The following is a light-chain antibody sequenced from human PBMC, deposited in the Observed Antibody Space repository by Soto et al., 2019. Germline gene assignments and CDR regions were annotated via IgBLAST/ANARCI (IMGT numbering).Light chain of an antibody. CDR3: QQYGSTLPTT. CDR2: GAS. V-gene: IGKV3-20*01. J-gene: IGKJ4*01. CDR1: QSVSSDY. Sequence: EIVLTQSPGTLSLSPGERATLSCRASQSVSSDYLAWYQQKPGQAPRLLISGASTRATGIPDRFSGSGSGKDFTLTTSRLEPEDIAVYYCQQYGSTLPTTFGGGTKVEIK.